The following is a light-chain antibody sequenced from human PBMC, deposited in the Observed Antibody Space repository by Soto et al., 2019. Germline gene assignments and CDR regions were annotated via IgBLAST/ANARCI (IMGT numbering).Light chain of an antibody. V-gene: IGLV1-47*02. CDR3: AAWDGSLSGRAV. CDR2: NNN. CDR1: SSNVWSNS. J-gene: IGLJ1*01. Sequence: QSVLTHPPSLSGAPVQTGTVSCSGRSSNVWSNSVYWDQQLPGTATKLLIYNNNQRPAGVPDRFSGSKSGSSGSLALSGLRSEDEADYFCAAWDGSLSGRAVFGTAPKV.